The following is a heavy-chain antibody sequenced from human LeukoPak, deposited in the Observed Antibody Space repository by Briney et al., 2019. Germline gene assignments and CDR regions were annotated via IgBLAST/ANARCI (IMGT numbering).Heavy chain of an antibody. Sequence: GGSLRLSCAASGFTVSSNYMSWVRQAPGKGLEWVSVISSGGSTYYADSVKGRFIISRDNSKNTLCLQMNSLTAEDTAVYYCARAQGGAVFDYWGQGTLVTVSS. CDR1: GFTVSSNY. V-gene: IGHV3-53*01. CDR2: ISSGGST. CDR3: ARAQGGAVFDY. D-gene: IGHD1-26*01. J-gene: IGHJ4*02.